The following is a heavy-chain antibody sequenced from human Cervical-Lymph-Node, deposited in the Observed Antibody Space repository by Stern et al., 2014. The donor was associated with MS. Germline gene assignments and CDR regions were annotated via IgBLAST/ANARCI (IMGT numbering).Heavy chain of an antibody. V-gene: IGHV1-2*02. D-gene: IGHD4-17*01. CDR2: INPNSGGT. Sequence: VQLVQSGAELKKPGASMKVSCKASGYTFRDYYIHWVRQAPGQGLEYMGWINPNSGGTNYAQKFRGRVTMTSDTSINTAYQQLNGLQSDDTAIYYCARDRYGDPFDYWGQGTLVTVSS. J-gene: IGHJ4*02. CDR3: ARDRYGDPFDY. CDR1: GYTFRDYY.